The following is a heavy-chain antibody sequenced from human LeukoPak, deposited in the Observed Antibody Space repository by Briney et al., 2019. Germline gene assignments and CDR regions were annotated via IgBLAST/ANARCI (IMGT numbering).Heavy chain of an antibody. D-gene: IGHD4-23*01. V-gene: IGHV4-39*01. Sequence: PSETLSLTCTVSGGSISSSSYYWGWIRQPPGEGLEWIGSIYYSGSTYYNPSLKSRVTISVDTSKNQFSLKLSSVTAADTAVYYCARLGMTTVAADYWGQGTLVTVSS. J-gene: IGHJ4*02. CDR1: GGSISSSSYY. CDR3: ARLGMTTVAADY. CDR2: IYYSGST.